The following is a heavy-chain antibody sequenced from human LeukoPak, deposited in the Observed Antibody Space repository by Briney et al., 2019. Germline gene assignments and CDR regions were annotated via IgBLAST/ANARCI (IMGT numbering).Heavy chain of an antibody. CDR1: GFTFSDYY. Sequence: GGSLRLSCAASGFTFSDYYMSWIRRAPGKGLEWVSYISSSSSYTNYADSVKGRFTFSRDNAKNSLDLQMNSLRAEDTAVYYCARVGGYYYGMDVWGQGTTVTVSS. CDR2: ISSSSSYT. CDR3: ARVGGYYYGMDV. D-gene: IGHD3-10*01. V-gene: IGHV3-11*06. J-gene: IGHJ6*02.